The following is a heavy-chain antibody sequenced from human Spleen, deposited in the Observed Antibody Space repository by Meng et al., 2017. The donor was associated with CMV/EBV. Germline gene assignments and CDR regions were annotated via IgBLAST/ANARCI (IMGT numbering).Heavy chain of an antibody. D-gene: IGHD3-22*01. CDR2: IKQDGSEK. CDR3: ARVGDTSGYYWLDY. Sequence: GESLKISCAASGFTFSSYWMSWVRQAPGKGLEWVANIKQDGSEKYYVDSVKGRFTISRDNAKNSLYLQMNSLRAEDTAVYYCARVGDTSGYYWLDYWGQGTLVTVSS. J-gene: IGHJ4*02. CDR1: GFTFSSYW. V-gene: IGHV3-7*01.